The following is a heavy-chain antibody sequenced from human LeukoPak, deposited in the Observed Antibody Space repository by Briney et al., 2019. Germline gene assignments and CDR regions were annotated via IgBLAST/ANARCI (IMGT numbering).Heavy chain of an antibody. CDR3: ARPPVAVAGTPLDY. CDR2: IYPGDSDT. CDR1: GYSFTSYW. J-gene: IGHJ4*02. V-gene: IGHV5-51*01. D-gene: IGHD6-19*01. Sequence: GESLKISCKGSGYSFTSYWIGWVRQMPGKGLERMGIIYPGDSDTRYSPSFQGQVTISADKSVSTAYQQWSSLKASDTAMYYCARPPVAVAGTPLDYWGQGTLVTVSS.